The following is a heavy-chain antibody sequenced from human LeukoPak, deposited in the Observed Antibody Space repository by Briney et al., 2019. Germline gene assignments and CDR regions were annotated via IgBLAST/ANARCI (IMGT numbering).Heavy chain of an antibody. CDR1: GFTFSSYA. J-gene: IGHJ4*02. CDR2: ISGSGGST. V-gene: IGHV3-23*01. Sequence: GGSLRLSCAASGFTFSSYAMSLVRQAPGEGLEWVSAISGSGGSTYYAYSVKGRFTISRDNSKNTLYLQLNSLRAEDTAVYYCAKDRDCSSTSCYFDYWGQGTLVTVSS. CDR3: AKDRDCSSTSCYFDY. D-gene: IGHD2-2*01.